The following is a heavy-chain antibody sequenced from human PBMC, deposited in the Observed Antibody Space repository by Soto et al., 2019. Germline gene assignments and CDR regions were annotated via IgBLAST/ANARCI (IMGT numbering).Heavy chain of an antibody. V-gene: IGHV3-23*01. CDR1: GFIFENFG. Sequence: PGGSLRLSCAASGFIFENFGMSWVRQAPGKGLEWISSISGSGFKKYCADSVKGRFTISRDNSKSTVHLELNNLSAEDTAVYHCAKNQGVELVPLATVDWFDPWGQGSVVTVSS. CDR2: ISGSGFKK. J-gene: IGHJ5*02. D-gene: IGHD1-26*01. CDR3: AKNQGVELVPLATVDWFDP.